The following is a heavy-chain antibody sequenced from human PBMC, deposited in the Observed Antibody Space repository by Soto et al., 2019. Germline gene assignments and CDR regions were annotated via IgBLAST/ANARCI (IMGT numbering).Heavy chain of an antibody. CDR3: ARWARTPQYFDY. CDR1: GYSFTIYW. CDR2: IYPGDSDT. Sequence: PGESLKISCKGSGYSFTIYWIGWVRQMPGKGLEWKGIIYPGDSDTRYSPSFQGQVTISADKSISTAYPQWSSLKASDTAMYYCARWARTPQYFDYWGQGTLVTVSS. J-gene: IGHJ4*02. V-gene: IGHV5-51*01.